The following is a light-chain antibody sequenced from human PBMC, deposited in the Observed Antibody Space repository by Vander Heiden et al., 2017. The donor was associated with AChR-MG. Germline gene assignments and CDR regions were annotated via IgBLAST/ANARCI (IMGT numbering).Light chain of an antibody. J-gene: IGKJ4*01. CDR1: QAISTY. Sequence: DIQLTQSPSTLSASVGDKVTITCRASQAISTYLAWYQQKPGKAPKLLIFKASNLQNGVPSRFSGSGYGTDFTLTITSLQPDDFATYYCQQYFNYPVTFGGGTTVEIK. V-gene: IGKV1-5*03. CDR3: QQYFNYPVT. CDR2: KAS.